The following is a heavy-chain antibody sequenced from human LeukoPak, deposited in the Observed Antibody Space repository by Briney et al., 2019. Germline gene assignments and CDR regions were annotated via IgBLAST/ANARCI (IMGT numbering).Heavy chain of an antibody. V-gene: IGHV3-7*03. J-gene: IGHJ4*02. CDR2: IKNDGSET. Sequence: PGGSLRLSCAVSGFNFRDHWMDWVRQAPGKGLVWVGHIKNDGSETYYLDSLKGRFSISRDNTNNALYLQMNSLRVEDTAVYYCVKNDGWFHLAQWGQGTLVTVSS. CDR1: GFNFRDHW. CDR3: VKNDGWFHLAQ. D-gene: IGHD6-19*01.